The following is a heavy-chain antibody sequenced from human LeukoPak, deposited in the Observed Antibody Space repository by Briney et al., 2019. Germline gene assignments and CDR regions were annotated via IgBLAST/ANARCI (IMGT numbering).Heavy chain of an antibody. D-gene: IGHD3-16*02. Sequence: ASVKVSCKASGGTFSSYAISWVRQAPGQGLEWMGGIIPIFGTANYAQKFQGRVTITADESTSTAYMELSSLRSEDTAVYYCARATNYDYVWGSYRYRAFDYWGQGTLVTVSS. CDR2: IIPIFGTA. J-gene: IGHJ4*02. CDR1: GGTFSSYA. V-gene: IGHV1-69*13. CDR3: ARATNYDYVWGSYRYRAFDY.